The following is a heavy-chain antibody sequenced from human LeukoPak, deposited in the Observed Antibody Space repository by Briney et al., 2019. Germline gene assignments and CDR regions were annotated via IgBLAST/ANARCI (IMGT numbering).Heavy chain of an antibody. D-gene: IGHD6-19*01. V-gene: IGHV4-59*01. CDR3: AGSSGWSGVLDY. J-gene: IGHJ4*02. CDR1: GVSITTYY. CDR2: ISYSGST. Sequence: PSENLSRTCTVSGVSITTYYWSWIRQPPGKGLEWIGYISYSGSTNNNPSLKSRVTTSPDTSKNQLSLKLTSVTAADSAVYYCAGSSGWSGVLDYWGQGTLVTVSS.